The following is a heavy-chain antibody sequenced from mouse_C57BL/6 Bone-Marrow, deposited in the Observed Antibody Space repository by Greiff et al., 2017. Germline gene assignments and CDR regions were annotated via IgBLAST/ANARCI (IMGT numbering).Heavy chain of an antibody. CDR3: ARSYYGSIDY. D-gene: IGHD1-1*01. Sequence: EVQRVESGPELVKPGASVKMSCKASGYTFTDYNMHWVKQSHGKSLEWIGYINPNNGGTSYNQKFKGKATLTVNKSSSTAYMELRSLTSEDSAVYYCARSYYGSIDYWGQGTTLTVSS. J-gene: IGHJ2*01. V-gene: IGHV1-22*01. CDR2: INPNNGGT. CDR1: GYTFTDYN.